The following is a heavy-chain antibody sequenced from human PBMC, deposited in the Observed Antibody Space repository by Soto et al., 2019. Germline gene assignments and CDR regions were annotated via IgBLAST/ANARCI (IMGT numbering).Heavy chain of an antibody. CDR1: GYTFTKNA. V-gene: IGHV1-3*01. Sequence: QVQLEQSGAEVKRPGASVKVSCRASGYTFTKNAIHWVRQAPGQSLEWMGWVGGGAGETKYSQKFQGRVSMTRDASARTAYMELYSLRSEDTAVYYCARGHSDGWYHDYWGQGTLVAVSS. J-gene: IGHJ4*02. CDR2: VGGGAGET. CDR3: ARGHSDGWYHDY. D-gene: IGHD6-19*01.